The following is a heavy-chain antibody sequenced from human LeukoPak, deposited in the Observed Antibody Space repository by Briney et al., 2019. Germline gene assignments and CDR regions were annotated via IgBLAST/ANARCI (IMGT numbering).Heavy chain of an antibody. J-gene: IGHJ4*02. Sequence: ASVKVSCKASGYTFTSYGISWVRQAPGRGLEWMGWISAYNGNTNYAQKLQGRVTMTTDTSTSTAYMELRSLRSDDTAVYYCARDPYNPFPYYDSSGYPFDYWGQGTLVTVSS. V-gene: IGHV1-18*01. D-gene: IGHD3-22*01. CDR3: ARDPYNPFPYYDSSGYPFDY. CDR1: GYTFTSYG. CDR2: ISAYNGNT.